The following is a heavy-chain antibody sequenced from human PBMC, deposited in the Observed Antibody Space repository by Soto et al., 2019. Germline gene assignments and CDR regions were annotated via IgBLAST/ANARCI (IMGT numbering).Heavy chain of an antibody. CDR3: ARDWTYCSGGSCYYGMDV. Sequence: EVQLVESGGGFVQPGGSLRLSCAASGFSFSAYRMNWVRQAPGKGLEWVSYISSSSSSMYYAGSVKGRFTMSRDNGQNALFLQMNSLTDEETAVYYCARDWTYCSGGSCYYGMDVWGQETTVTVSS. V-gene: IGHV3-48*02. CDR1: GFSFSAYR. CDR2: ISSSSSSM. D-gene: IGHD2-15*01. J-gene: IGHJ6*02.